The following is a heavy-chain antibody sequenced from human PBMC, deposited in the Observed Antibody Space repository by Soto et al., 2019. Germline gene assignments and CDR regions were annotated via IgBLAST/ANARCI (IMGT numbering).Heavy chain of an antibody. CDR2: ISGSGGRT. V-gene: IGHV3-23*01. Sequence: EVQLLESGGGLVQPGGSLRLSCAASGFTFSSYPMSWVRQAPGKGLEWISGISGSGGRTFYADSVKGRFAISRDNSKNTVYLQMNSLRAEDTAVYNCAKDGISSSLGDYWGQETLVTVSS. CDR1: GFTFSSYP. J-gene: IGHJ4*02. D-gene: IGHD2-15*01. CDR3: AKDGISSSLGDY.